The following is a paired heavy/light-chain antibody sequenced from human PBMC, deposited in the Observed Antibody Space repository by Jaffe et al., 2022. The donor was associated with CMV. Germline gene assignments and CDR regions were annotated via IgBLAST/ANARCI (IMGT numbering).Light chain of an antibody. CDR2: DAF. V-gene: IGKV3-20*01. J-gene: IGKJ4*01. Sequence: EIVLTQSPGTLSLSPGERATLSCWASQSVSSGYLAWYQQKPGQALRLLIYDAFNRATGIPDRFSGSGSGTDFTLTISRLEPEDFAVYYCQQYGSLPTFGGGTKVEIK. CDR1: QSVSSGY. CDR3: QQYGSLPT.
Heavy chain of an antibody. CDR3: ARGSWVYSRGWHSFDY. CDR1: GFTFSNYW. V-gene: IGHV3-7*03. D-gene: IGHD6-19*01. CDR2: IKQDGGEI. Sequence: EVQLVESGGGLVQPGGSLRLSCAASGFTFSNYWMNWVRQAPGKGLEWVANIKQDGGEIYSVDSVKGRFTISRSNTESSLFLQMNNLRAEDTAVYYCARGSWVYSRGWHSFDYWGQGTLVTVSS. J-gene: IGHJ4*02.